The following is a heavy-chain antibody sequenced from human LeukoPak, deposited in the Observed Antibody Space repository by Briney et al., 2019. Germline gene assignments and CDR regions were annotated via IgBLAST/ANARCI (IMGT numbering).Heavy chain of an antibody. CDR1: GFTVSSNY. Sequence: PGGSLRLSCAASGFTVSSNYMSWVRQAPGKGLEWVSVIYRGGSTHYADSAKGRFTISRDNSKNTLYLQMNSLRAEDTAVYYCATLTQYSSGWLGGFDPWGQGTLVTVSS. CDR2: IYRGGST. V-gene: IGHV3-66*01. CDR3: ATLTQYSSGWLGGFDP. D-gene: IGHD6-19*01. J-gene: IGHJ5*02.